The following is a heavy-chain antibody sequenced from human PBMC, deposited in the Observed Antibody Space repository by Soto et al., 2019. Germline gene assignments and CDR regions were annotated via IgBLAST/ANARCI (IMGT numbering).Heavy chain of an antibody. CDR1: GYTFTSYG. Sequence: QVQLVQSGAEVKKPGASVKVSCKASGYTFTSYGISWVRQAPGQGLEWMGWINVYNGNTNYAQKLQGRVTMTTDTSRTTAYLDLRSLSSDDTGVYFCAGDTSRGEYDYWGQGTLVTVSS. V-gene: IGHV1-18*01. D-gene: IGHD3-10*01. CDR2: INVYNGNT. CDR3: AGDTSRGEYDY. J-gene: IGHJ4*02.